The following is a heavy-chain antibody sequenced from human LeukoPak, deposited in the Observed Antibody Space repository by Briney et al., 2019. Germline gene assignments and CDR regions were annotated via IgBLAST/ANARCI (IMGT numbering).Heavy chain of an antibody. CDR1: GGSISSSSYY. Sequence: TSETLSLTCTVSGGSISSSSYYWSWIRQPAGKGLEWIGRIYTSGSSDYNPSLKSRVTISVDTSKNQFSLKLRSVTAADTAVYYCARDGYKSTFDYWGQGTLVTVSS. V-gene: IGHV4-61*02. CDR2: IYTSGSS. CDR3: ARDGYKSTFDY. D-gene: IGHD5-24*01. J-gene: IGHJ4*02.